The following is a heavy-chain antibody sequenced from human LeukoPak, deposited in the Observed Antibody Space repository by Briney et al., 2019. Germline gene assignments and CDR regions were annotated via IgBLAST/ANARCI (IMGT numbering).Heavy chain of an antibody. J-gene: IGHJ5*02. Sequence: GGSLRLSCAASGFSFEDYGMAWVRQVPGKGLEWVSGINWSGDTTGYADSVKGRFTISRDNAKNSLYLQMNSLRAEDTALHRCARGYDGDFAYNWFDRWGQGLLVSVSS. CDR1: GFSFEDYG. CDR2: INWSGDTT. D-gene: IGHD4-17*01. V-gene: IGHV3-20*01. CDR3: ARGYDGDFAYNWFDR.